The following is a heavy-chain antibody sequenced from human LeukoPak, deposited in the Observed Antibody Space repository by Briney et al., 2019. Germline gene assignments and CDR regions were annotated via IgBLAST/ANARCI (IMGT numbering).Heavy chain of an antibody. CDR3: AREDPQTTVPEGMDV. Sequence: SETLSLTCSVSGGSISTYYWSWIRQLPGKGLEWIGYIYYTGTTNYNPSLRSRVTISVDTSRNQFSLRLSSVTAADTAVYYCAREDPQTTVPEGMDVWGHGTTVIVSS. CDR1: GGSISTYY. V-gene: IGHV4-59*01. D-gene: IGHD4-17*01. J-gene: IGHJ6*02. CDR2: IYYTGTT.